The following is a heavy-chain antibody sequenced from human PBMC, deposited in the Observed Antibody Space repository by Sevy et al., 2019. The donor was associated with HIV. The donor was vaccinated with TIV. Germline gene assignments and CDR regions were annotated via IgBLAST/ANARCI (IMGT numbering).Heavy chain of an antibody. D-gene: IGHD3-16*02. CDR2: ISSSGSSI. V-gene: IGHV3-48*03. J-gene: IGHJ4*02. CDR3: ATGSQYIAEFDY. Sequence: GGSLRLSCAASGFTFSSYEMNWVRQAPGKGLEWVSYISSSGSSIYYADSVKGRFTISRDNAKNSQYLQMNSLRSEDTAVYYCATGSQYIAEFDYWGQGTLVTVSS. CDR1: GFTFSSYE.